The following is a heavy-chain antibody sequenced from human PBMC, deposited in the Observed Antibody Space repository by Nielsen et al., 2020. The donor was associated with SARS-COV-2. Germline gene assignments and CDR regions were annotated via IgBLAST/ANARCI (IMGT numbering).Heavy chain of an antibody. J-gene: IGHJ5*02. CDR2: IYYSGST. CDR1: GGSFSGYY. D-gene: IGHD3-10*01. V-gene: IGHV4-59*08. CDR3: ARQTWLGVDP. Sequence: SETLSLTCAVYGGSFSGYYWSWIRQPPGKGLEWIGYIYYSGSTNYNPSLKSRVTISVDTSKNQFSLKLSSVTAADTAVYYCARQTWLGVDPWGQGTLVTVSS.